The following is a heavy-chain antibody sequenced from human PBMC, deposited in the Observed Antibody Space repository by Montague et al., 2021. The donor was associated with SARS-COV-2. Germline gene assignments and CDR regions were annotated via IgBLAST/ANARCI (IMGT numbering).Heavy chain of an antibody. V-gene: IGHV2-5*02. D-gene: IGHD6-13*01. CDR1: GFSLTTSGVG. CDR3: AHTVAADGTESFHH. J-gene: IGHJ1*01. CDR2: IYWDXEK. Sequence: PALVKPTQTLTLTCSFSGFSLTTSGVGGGWIRQPQGRALELDALIYWDXEKRLSPSLKSRLIITKDTSKNQGALRMTNMDPVDTATYYCAHTVAADGTESFHHWGQGTLVTVSS.